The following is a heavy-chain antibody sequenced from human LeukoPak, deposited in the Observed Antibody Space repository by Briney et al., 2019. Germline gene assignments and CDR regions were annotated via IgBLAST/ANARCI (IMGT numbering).Heavy chain of an antibody. V-gene: IGHV3-64D*09. Sequence: GGSLRLSCSASGFTFSSYAMHWVRQAPGKGLEYVSAISSNGGSTYYADSVKGRFTISRDNSKNTLYLQMSRLRAEDTAVYYCVKSVLDSSGYYWGYFDYWGQGTLVTVSS. D-gene: IGHD3-22*01. CDR1: GFTFSSYA. CDR2: ISSNGGST. J-gene: IGHJ4*02. CDR3: VKSVLDSSGYYWGYFDY.